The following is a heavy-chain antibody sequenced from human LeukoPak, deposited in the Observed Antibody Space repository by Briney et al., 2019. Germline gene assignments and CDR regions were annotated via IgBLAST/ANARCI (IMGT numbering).Heavy chain of an antibody. CDR1: GGSISSYY. Sequence: SETLSLTCTVSGGSISSYYWSWIRQPPGKGLEWIRYIYYSGSTNYNPSLNSRVTISVDTSKNQFSLKLSAVTAADTAVYYCARDGIRGYSYYYGMDVWGQGTTVTVSS. CDR3: ARDGIRGYSYYYGMDV. J-gene: IGHJ6*02. CDR2: IYYSGST. D-gene: IGHD5-18*01. V-gene: IGHV4-59*01.